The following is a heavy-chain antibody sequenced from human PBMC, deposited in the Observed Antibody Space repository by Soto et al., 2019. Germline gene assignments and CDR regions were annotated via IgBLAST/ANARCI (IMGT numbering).Heavy chain of an antibody. CDR1: GFTFSSYG. J-gene: IGHJ4*02. CDR2: ISYDGSNK. D-gene: IGHD3-10*01. Sequence: PGGSLRLSCAASGFTFSSYGMHLVRQAPGKGLEWVAVISYDGSNKFYADSVKGRFAISKDNSENTLYLQMNSLRLEDTAVYFCARELASGNWGQGTLVTVSS. V-gene: IGHV3-30*03. CDR3: ARELASGN.